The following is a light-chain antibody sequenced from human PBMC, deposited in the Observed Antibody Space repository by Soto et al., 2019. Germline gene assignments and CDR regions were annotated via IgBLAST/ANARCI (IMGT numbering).Light chain of an antibody. J-gene: IGKJ5*01. Sequence: ILLTQSPLSLPVTPGEPASISCRSSQSLLHSNGYNYLDWYLQKPGQSPQLLIYLGSNRASGVPDRFSGSGSGTAFTLKISRVEAEDVGIYYCMQALQTPPTFGQGTRLEIK. CDR1: QSLLHSNGYNY. V-gene: IGKV2-28*01. CDR2: LGS. CDR3: MQALQTPPT.